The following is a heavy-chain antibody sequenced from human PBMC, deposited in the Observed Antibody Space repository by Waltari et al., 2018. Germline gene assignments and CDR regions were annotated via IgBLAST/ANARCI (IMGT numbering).Heavy chain of an antibody. J-gene: IGHJ6*02. Sequence: DVQLVESGGGLVQPGGSLRLSCAASGFTFSTYWMLLVRQAPGKGLVGVPRVRMDAITTDNADCVKGRFTISRDNAKNTLYLQMNSLRTEDTAVYYCAKVGILAGYNYGIDVWGQGTTVTVSS. CDR1: GFTFSTYW. CDR3: AKVGILAGYNYGIDV. D-gene: IGHD3-9*01. CDR2: VRMDAITT. V-gene: IGHV3-74*01.